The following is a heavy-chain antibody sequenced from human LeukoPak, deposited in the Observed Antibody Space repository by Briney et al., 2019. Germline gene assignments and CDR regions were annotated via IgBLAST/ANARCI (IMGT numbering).Heavy chain of an antibody. D-gene: IGHD4-17*01. V-gene: IGHV1-8*01. CDR3: ARSRATVTTGDYFDY. Sequence: GASVTVSCKASGYTFTSHDINWVRQATGQAPEWMGWMNPNSGVTGFAQKFQGRVTLTRSTSISTAYIELRSLRSEDTAVYYCARSRATVTTGDYFDYWGQGTLVTVSS. CDR2: MNPNSGVT. J-gene: IGHJ4*02. CDR1: GYTFTSHD.